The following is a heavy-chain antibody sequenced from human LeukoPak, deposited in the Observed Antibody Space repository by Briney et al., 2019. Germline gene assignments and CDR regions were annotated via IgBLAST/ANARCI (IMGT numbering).Heavy chain of an antibody. CDR2: INSDGSST. J-gene: IGHJ4*02. Sequence: GGSLRLSCAASGFTFSSYSMNWVRQAPGKGLVWVSRINSDGSSTRYADSVKGRFTISRDNAKNTLDLQMSSLRAEDTAVYYCARGLTYYYDSSGYHPYYFDYWGQGTLVTVSS. V-gene: IGHV3-74*01. CDR3: ARGLTYYYDSSGYHPYYFDY. CDR1: GFTFSSYS. D-gene: IGHD3-22*01.